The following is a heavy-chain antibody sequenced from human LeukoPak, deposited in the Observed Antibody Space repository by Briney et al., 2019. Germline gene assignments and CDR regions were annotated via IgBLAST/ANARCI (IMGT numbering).Heavy chain of an antibody. CDR2: IYYSGST. Sequence: SETLSLTCTVSAGSISLYNTYYWNWIRQSPGKGLEWIGYIYYSGSTSYNPSLKSRVTISVDTSKNQFSLKLSSVTAADTAVYYCARQFYASSGWYDYWGQGTLVTVSS. J-gene: IGHJ4*02. CDR1: AGSISLYNTYY. D-gene: IGHD6-19*01. V-gene: IGHV4-59*08. CDR3: ARQFYASSGWYDY.